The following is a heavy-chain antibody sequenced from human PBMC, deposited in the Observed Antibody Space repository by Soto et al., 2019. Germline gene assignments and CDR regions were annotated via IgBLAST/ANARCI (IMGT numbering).Heavy chain of an antibody. CDR2: IWYDGSNE. Sequence: QVQLVESGGGVVQPGKSLRLSCAASGFSFSSYGMHWVRQAPGKGLEWVAVIWYDGSNEDYADSVKGRFAISRDNSKNTQYLQMNSLRADDTAVYYCARDRDYYDNSGYALDIWGQGTVVTVSS. CDR1: GFSFSSYG. V-gene: IGHV3-33*01. D-gene: IGHD3-22*01. J-gene: IGHJ3*02. CDR3: ARDRDYYDNSGYALDI.